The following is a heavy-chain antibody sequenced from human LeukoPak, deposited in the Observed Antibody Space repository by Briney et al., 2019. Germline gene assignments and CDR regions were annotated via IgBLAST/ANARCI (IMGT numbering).Heavy chain of an antibody. CDR1: GKTLSDLS. Sequence: ASVTVSCKVSGKTLSDLSIHWLRQPPGKGLEWLGGSYPEDGERIYAQMFQGRVTMTEGTSIDTAYMELSSLRSEDTAVYYCVTGFTTMAVDYFAYWGQGTRVT. D-gene: IGHD5-18*01. CDR3: VTGFTTMAVDYFAY. J-gene: IGHJ4*02. V-gene: IGHV1-24*01. CDR2: SYPEDGER.